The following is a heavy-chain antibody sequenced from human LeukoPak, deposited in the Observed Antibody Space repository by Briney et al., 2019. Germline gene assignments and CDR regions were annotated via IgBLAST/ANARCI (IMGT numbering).Heavy chain of an antibody. J-gene: IGHJ5*02. Sequence: PSETLSLTCTVSGGSISSSSYYWGWIRQPPGKGLEWIGSIYYSGSTYYNPSLKSRVTISVDTSKNQFSLKLSSVTAADTAVYYCARRTTYYYGSGSKKSGRWFDPWGQGTLVTVSS. V-gene: IGHV4-39*07. CDR1: GGSISSSSYY. D-gene: IGHD3-10*01. CDR3: ARRTTYYYGSGSKKSGRWFDP. CDR2: IYYSGST.